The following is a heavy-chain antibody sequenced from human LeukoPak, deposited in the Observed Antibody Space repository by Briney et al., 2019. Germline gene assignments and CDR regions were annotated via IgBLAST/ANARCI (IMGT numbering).Heavy chain of an antibody. V-gene: IGHV3-9*01. D-gene: IGHD3-22*01. CDR3: VKDIHYDSSGPFDY. Sequence: GGSLRLSCAASGFTFDDYAMHWVRQAPGKGLEWVSGISWNSGSIGYADSVKGRFTISRENAKNSLYLHMNSLRAEDTALYYRVKDIHYDSSGPFDYWGEGTLVTVSS. CDR2: ISWNSGSI. J-gene: IGHJ4*02. CDR1: GFTFDDYA.